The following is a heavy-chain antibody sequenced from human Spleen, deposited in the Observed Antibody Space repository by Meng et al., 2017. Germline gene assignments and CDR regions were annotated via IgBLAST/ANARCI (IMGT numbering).Heavy chain of an antibody. D-gene: IGHD3-22*01. V-gene: IGHV4-4*02. CDR1: GGSISSNNW. CDR2: IDHSGRT. Sequence: QVQRKASGPGPGKPSGTLSLSFGFCGGSISSNNWCTWVRQPPGKGLEWIGEIDHSGRTNYNPSLRSRVTISIDKSKNYFSLKLSSVTAADTALYYCARARSYYENSGYPVIDYWGQGTLVTVSS. CDR3: ARARSYYENSGYPVIDY. J-gene: IGHJ4*02.